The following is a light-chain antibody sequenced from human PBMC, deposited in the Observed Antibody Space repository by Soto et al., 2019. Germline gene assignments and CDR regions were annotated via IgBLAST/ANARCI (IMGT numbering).Light chain of an antibody. CDR2: GAS. J-gene: IGKJ1*01. CDR3: QQHNNWPWT. CDR1: QSVDSN. V-gene: IGKV3-15*01. Sequence: EIVMTQSPATLSVSPGERATLSCRASQSVDSNLAWYQQKPGQAPRLLIYGASTRATGISARFSGSGSGTEFTLTISSLQSEDFGVYYCQQHNNWPWTFGQGTKVDIK.